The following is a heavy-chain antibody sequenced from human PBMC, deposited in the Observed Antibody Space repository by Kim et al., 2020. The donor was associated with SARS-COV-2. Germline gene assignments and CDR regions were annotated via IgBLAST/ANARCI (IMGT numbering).Heavy chain of an antibody. Sequence: GGSLRLSCAASGFTFSSYAMHWVRQAPGKGLEWVAVISYDGSNKYYADPVKGRFTISRDNSKNTLYLQMNSLRAEDTAVYYCARARGYSYGHFDYWGQGTLVTVSS. CDR1: GFTFSSYA. CDR2: ISYDGSNK. CDR3: ARARGYSYGHFDY. J-gene: IGHJ4*02. V-gene: IGHV3-30*04. D-gene: IGHD5-18*01.